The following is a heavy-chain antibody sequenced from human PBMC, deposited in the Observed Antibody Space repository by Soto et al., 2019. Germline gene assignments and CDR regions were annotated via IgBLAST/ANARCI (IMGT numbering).Heavy chain of an antibody. CDR1: GDSVSSNSAA. J-gene: IGHJ4*01. V-gene: IGHV6-1*01. CDR2: TYYRSKWYN. CDR3: ARGEQYSERIFDY. D-gene: IGHD1-26*01. Sequence: SQTLSLTCAISGDSVSSNSAAWNWIRQSPSRGLEWLGRTYYRSKWYNDYALSVKSRITINPDTSKNQYSLQLNSVTPEDTAVYFCARGEQYSERIFDYWGQGTLVTVSS.